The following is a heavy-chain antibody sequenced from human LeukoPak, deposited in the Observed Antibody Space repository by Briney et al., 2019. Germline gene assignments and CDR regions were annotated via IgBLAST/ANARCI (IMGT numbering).Heavy chain of an antibody. D-gene: IGHD4-23*01. Sequence: KPSETLSLTCAVYGGSFSGYYWSWIRQPPGKGLEWIGEINHSGSTNYNPSLKSRVTISVDTSKNQFSLKLSSVTAADTAVYYCARADMYGGNPFDAFDIWGQGTMVAVSS. CDR3: ARADMYGGNPFDAFDI. CDR1: GGSFSGYY. J-gene: IGHJ3*02. CDR2: INHSGST. V-gene: IGHV4-34*01.